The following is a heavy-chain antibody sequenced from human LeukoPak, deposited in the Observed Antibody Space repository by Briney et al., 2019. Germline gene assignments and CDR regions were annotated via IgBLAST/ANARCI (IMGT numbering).Heavy chain of an antibody. Sequence: PSETLSLTCTVSGGSISSYYWSWIRQPPGRRLEWIGYISYSGNTNYNPSLQSRVTISVDTSKNQFSLKLSSVTAADTAVYYCARTGYSGSYNYFDYWGQGTLVTVSS. V-gene: IGHV4-59*01. CDR2: ISYSGNT. D-gene: IGHD1-26*01. CDR3: ARTGYSGSYNYFDY. CDR1: GGSISSYY. J-gene: IGHJ4*02.